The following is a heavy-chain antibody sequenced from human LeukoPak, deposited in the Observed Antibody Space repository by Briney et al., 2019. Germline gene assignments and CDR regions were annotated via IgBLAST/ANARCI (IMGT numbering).Heavy chain of an antibody. Sequence: PSETLSLTCTVSGGSISSYYWSWIRQPPGKGLEWIGYIYYSGSTNYNPSLKSRVTISVDTSKNQFSLKLSSVTAADTAVYYCATPRGGYYANYYYGMDVWGQGTTVTVSS. V-gene: IGHV4-59*12. CDR1: GGSISSYY. D-gene: IGHD3-22*01. J-gene: IGHJ6*02. CDR3: ATPRGGYYANYYYGMDV. CDR2: IYYSGST.